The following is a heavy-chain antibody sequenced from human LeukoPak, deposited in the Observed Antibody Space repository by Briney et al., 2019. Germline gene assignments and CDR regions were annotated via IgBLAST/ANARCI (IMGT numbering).Heavy chain of an antibody. V-gene: IGHV3-30-3*01. J-gene: IGHJ4*02. CDR3: ARGITSTWYSVAY. Sequence: GSLRLSCAASGFTFSTYAMHWVRQAPGKGLEWVAHISFDGSSKYYADSVKGRFTISRDNSKNTLYLQMNSLRAEDTAVYYCARGITSTWYSVAYWGQGTVVTVSS. CDR2: ISFDGSSK. D-gene: IGHD2-15*01. CDR1: GFTFSTYA.